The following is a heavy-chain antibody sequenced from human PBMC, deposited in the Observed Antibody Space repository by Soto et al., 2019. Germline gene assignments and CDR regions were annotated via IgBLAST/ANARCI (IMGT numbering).Heavy chain of an antibody. CDR1: GCSISRGVYY. V-gene: IGHV4-31*03. CDR2: IYYSVTA. Sequence: LSLTCTVSGCSISRGVYYWSWIRQHPGKGLEWIGYIYYSVTAYYNASLNSRLTLSVDTSNNRFSLKLTSVTAADTAVYYCAISFDSSAFNWFDXWGQGTQVTVSX. CDR3: AISFDSSAFNWFDX. J-gene: IGHJ5*02. D-gene: IGHD3-22*01.